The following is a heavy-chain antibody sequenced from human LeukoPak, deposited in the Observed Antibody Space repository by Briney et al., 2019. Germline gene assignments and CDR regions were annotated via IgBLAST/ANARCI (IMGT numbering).Heavy chain of an antibody. CDR1: GSTFTTYA. CDR3: ARDPMLRGVHNWFDP. D-gene: IGHD3-10*01. CDR2: IIPIFGTA. V-gene: IGHV1-69*13. Sequence: EASVKVSCKASGSTFTTYAITWVRQAPGQGLDWMGGIIPIFGTANYAQKFQDRVTITADVSTSTAYMELSRLRFDDTAVYYCARDPMLRGVHNWFDPWGQGTLVTVSS. J-gene: IGHJ5*02.